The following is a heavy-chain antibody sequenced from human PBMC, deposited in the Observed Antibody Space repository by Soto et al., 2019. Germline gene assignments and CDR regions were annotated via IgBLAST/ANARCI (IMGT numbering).Heavy chain of an antibody. V-gene: IGHV4-34*01. CDR2: INHSGST. J-gene: IGHJ4*02. D-gene: IGHD2-21*02. CDR3: ARGRGNRIANRGGDCLYYLDY. CDR1: GGSFSGFY. Sequence: QVQLQQWGAGLLKPSETMSLTCAVYGGSFSGFYWSWIRQPPGKGLEWIGDINHSGSTYYNPSLKSRAPISIDTSKNQFSLKLGSVTAADAAVYYCARGRGNRIANRGGDCLYYLDYWGQGTLVTVSS.